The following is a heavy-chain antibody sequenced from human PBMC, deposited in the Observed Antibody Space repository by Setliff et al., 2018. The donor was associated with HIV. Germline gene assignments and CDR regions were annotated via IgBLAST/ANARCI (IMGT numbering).Heavy chain of an antibody. CDR2: IYPGDSET. D-gene: IGHD2-8*01. CDR1: QYTFTTYW. J-gene: IGHJ6*02. Sequence: PGESLKISCKGSQYTFTTYWIGWVRQVPGRGLEWMALIYPGDSETRYSPSFEGQVIISADKSISTAYLQWSSLKASDTAMYYCATLQPDAVDVWGQGTLVTVSS. CDR3: ATLQPDAVDV. V-gene: IGHV5-51*01.